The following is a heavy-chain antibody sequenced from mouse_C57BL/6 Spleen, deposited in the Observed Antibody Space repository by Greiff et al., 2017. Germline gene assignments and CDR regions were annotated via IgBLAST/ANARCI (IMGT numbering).Heavy chain of an antibody. CDR1: GFTFSSYA. Sequence: EVKLMESGEGLVKPGGSLKLSCAASGFTFSSYAMSWVRQTPEKRLEWVAYISSGGDYIYYADTVKGRFTISRDNARNTLYLQMSSLKSEDTAMYYCTTEGSGSAWFAYWGQGTLVTVSA. J-gene: IGHJ3*01. V-gene: IGHV5-9-1*02. CDR3: TTEGSGSAWFAY. D-gene: IGHD3-2*02. CDR2: ISSGGDYI.